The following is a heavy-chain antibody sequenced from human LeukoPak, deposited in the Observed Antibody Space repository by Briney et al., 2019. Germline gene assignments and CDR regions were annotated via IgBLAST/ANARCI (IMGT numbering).Heavy chain of an antibody. CDR2: ISGGGIST. V-gene: IGHV3-23*01. J-gene: IGHJ4*02. Sequence: GGSLRLSCAASGFTFSRYAMSWVRQAPGKGLEWVSAISGGGISTYYADSVKGRFTISRDNSKNTLYLQMNSLRAEDTAVYYCARAHSFSRALGSPLDYWGQGTLVTVSS. CDR1: GFTFSRYA. D-gene: IGHD2-15*01. CDR3: ARAHSFSRALGSPLDY.